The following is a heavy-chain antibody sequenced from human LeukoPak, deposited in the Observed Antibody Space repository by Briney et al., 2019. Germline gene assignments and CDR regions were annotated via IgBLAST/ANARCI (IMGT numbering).Heavy chain of an antibody. CDR1: RGSISSYY. V-gene: IGHV4-4*07. Sequence: SETLSLTCTVSRGSISSYYWSWIRQPAGKGLEWIGRIYTSGSTNYNPSLKSRVTISVDTSKNQFSLKLSSVTAADTAVYYCARFDPRAYYYDSSGYPQEPKIDYWGQGTLVTVSS. J-gene: IGHJ4*02. D-gene: IGHD3-22*01. CDR2: IYTSGST. CDR3: ARFDPRAYYYDSSGYPQEPKIDY.